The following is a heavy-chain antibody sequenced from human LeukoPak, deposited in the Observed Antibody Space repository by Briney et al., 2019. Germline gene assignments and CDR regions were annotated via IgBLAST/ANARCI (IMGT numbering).Heavy chain of an antibody. CDR2: ISSSSSYI. CDR1: GFTFSSYS. D-gene: IGHD2-21*02. Sequence: GGSLRLSCAASGFTFSSYSMNWVRQAPGKGLEWVSSISSSSSYIYYADSVKGRFTISRDNAKNSLYLQMNSLRAEDTAVYYCARVEKGDYYFDYWGQGTLVTVSS. CDR3: ARVEKGDYYFDY. J-gene: IGHJ4*02. V-gene: IGHV3-21*01.